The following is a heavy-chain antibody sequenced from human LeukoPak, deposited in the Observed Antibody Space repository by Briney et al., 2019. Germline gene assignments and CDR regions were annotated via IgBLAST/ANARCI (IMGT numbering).Heavy chain of an antibody. V-gene: IGHV3-9*01. CDR1: GFTFDDYA. CDR2: ISWNSGSI. D-gene: IGHD3-16*01. J-gene: IGHJ5*02. Sequence: GGSLRLSCAASGFTFDDYAMHWVRQAPGKGLEWVSGISWNSGSIGYADSVKGRFTISRDNAKNSLYLQMNSLRAEDTALYYCAKDDGRSWGQGTLVTVSS. CDR3: AKDDGRS.